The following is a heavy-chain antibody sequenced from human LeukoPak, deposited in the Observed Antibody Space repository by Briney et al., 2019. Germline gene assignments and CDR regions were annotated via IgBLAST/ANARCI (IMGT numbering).Heavy chain of an antibody. J-gene: IGHJ6*03. CDR3: ARVAAGAETHTLHYHYMDV. Sequence: GGSLRLSCAASGFSFSTYSLSWVRQAPGKGLEWGSYISSSSSDIYYADSVKGRFTISRDNAKNSLYLQMNSLRAADMAVYSCARVAAGAETHTLHYHYMDVWGKGTTVTVSS. CDR2: ISSSSSDI. V-gene: IGHV3-21*01. D-gene: IGHD6-13*01. CDR1: GFSFSTYS.